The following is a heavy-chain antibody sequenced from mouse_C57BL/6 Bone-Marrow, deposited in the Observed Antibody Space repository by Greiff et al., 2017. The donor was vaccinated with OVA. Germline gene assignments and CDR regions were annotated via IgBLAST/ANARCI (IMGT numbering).Heavy chain of an antibody. CDR3: SRNGNAMDY. CDR1: GYTFTSYG. Sequence: QVQLQQSGAELARPGASVKLSCKASGYTFTSYGISWVKQRTGPGLAWIGEIYTRSGNTYYNEKFKGKATLTADTYSSTAYMELRSRTSEDAAVYVCSRNGNAMDYWGQGTSVTVSS. J-gene: IGHJ4*01. V-gene: IGHV1-81*01. D-gene: IGHD4-1*01. CDR2: IYTRSGNT.